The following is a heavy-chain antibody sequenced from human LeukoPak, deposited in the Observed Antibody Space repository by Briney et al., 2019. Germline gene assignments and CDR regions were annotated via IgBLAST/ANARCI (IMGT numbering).Heavy chain of an antibody. Sequence: GGSLRLSCTASAFTFSTYWMTSVRQAPGKGLEWVANIKEDGSEKYYVDSVKGRFTISRDNAKNSLYQQMNSLRPEDTAVYSCARSRGVAGTSEFDPWGQGTLVTVSS. CDR1: AFTFSTYW. J-gene: IGHJ5*02. CDR2: IKEDGSEK. CDR3: ARSRGVAGTSEFDP. D-gene: IGHD6-19*01. V-gene: IGHV3-7*01.